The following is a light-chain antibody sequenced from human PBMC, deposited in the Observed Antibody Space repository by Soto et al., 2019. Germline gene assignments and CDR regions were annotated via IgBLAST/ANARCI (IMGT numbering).Light chain of an antibody. CDR1: QSVSSY. Sequence: EIVLTQSPVTLSLSPGERATLSCRASQSVSSYLAWYQQKPGQAPRLLIYDASRRATGIPDRFSGSGSATEYTLTISRLEPEDFAVYYCQQQGTFGQGTKLEIK. V-gene: IGKV3-11*01. CDR3: QQQGT. CDR2: DAS. J-gene: IGKJ2*01.